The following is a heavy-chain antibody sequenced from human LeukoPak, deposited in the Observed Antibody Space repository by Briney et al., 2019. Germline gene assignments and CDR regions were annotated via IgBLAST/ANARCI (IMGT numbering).Heavy chain of an antibody. D-gene: IGHD3-10*01. V-gene: IGHV3-23*01. J-gene: IGHJ4*02. CDR1: GFTFNTHA. CDR3: AKGITMVRGVIAKTLFDY. CDR2: ISDSGGST. Sequence: PGGSLRLSCEASGFTFNTHAMTWVRQGPGKGLEWVSYISDSGGSTYYADSVKGRFTISRDNSKNTLSLQMSSLRAEDTAVYYCAKGITMVRGVIAKTLFDYWGQGALVTVSS.